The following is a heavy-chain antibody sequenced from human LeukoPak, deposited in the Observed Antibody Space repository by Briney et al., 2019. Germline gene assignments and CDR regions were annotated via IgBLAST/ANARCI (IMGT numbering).Heavy chain of an antibody. D-gene: IGHD2-2*01. CDR3: ARGGVVAAKYNWFDP. Sequence: ASVKVSCKASGYTFTSYDINWVRQATGQGLEWMGWMNPNSGNTGYAQKFQGRVTMTRNTSIGTAYMELSSLRSEDTAVYYCARGGVVAAKYNWFDPWGQGTLVTVSS. V-gene: IGHV1-8*01. J-gene: IGHJ5*02. CDR2: MNPNSGNT. CDR1: GYTFTSYD.